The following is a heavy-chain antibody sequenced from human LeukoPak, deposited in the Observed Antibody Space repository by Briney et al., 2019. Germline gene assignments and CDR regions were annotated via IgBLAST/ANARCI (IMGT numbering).Heavy chain of an antibody. CDR3: AKDESVSGWWGGYFDY. Sequence: GGSLRLSCVGSGFTFSTYAMSWVRQASGKGLEWVSAISGSGTRTSVKGRFTVSRDNSKNTLYLQMNSLRAEDTAVYYCAKDESVSGWWGGYFDYWGQGTLVTVS. CDR2: ISGSGTRT. V-gene: IGHV3-23*01. CDR1: GFTFSTYA. J-gene: IGHJ4*02. D-gene: IGHD6-19*01.